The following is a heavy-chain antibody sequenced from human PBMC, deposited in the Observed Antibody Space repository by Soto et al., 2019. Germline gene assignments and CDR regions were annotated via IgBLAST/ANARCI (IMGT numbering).Heavy chain of an antibody. CDR3: ARHPPLTTVTTLSISRTRRGFYFDN. V-gene: IGHV4-39*01. D-gene: IGHD4-17*01. J-gene: IGHJ4*02. CDR2: IYYSGTT. Sequence: SETLSLTCTVSGGSISTSSYYWGWIRQPPGKGLEWIGSIYYSGTTYYNPSLKSRVTISVDTSKNQFSLKLGSVTAADTAVYYCARHPPLTTVTTLSISRTRRGFYFDNWGQGTLVTVSS. CDR1: GGSISTSSYY.